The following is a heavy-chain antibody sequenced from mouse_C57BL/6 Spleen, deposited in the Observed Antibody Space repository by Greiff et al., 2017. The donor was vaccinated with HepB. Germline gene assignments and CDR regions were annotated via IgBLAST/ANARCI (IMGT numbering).Heavy chain of an antibody. CDR2: ISDGGSYT. D-gene: IGHD5-1*01. Sequence: EVKLMESGGGLVKPGGSLKLSCAASGFTFSSYAMSWVRQTPEKRLEWVATISDGGSYTYYPDNVKGRFTISRDNAKNNLYLQMSHLKSEDTAMYYCARWSNYVDYGGQGTTLTVSS. V-gene: IGHV5-4*03. J-gene: IGHJ2*01. CDR1: GFTFSSYA. CDR3: ARWSNYVDY.